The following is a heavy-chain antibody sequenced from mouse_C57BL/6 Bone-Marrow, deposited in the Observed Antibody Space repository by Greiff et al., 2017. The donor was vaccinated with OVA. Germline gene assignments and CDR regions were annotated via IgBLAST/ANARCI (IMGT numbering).Heavy chain of an antibody. V-gene: IGHV5-4*01. CDR1: GFTFSSYA. J-gene: IGHJ3*01. Sequence: EVQVVESGGGLVKPGGSLKLSCAASGFTFSSYAMSWVRQTPEKRLEWVATISDGGSYTYYPDNVKGRFTISRDNAKNNLYLQMSHLKSEDTAMYYCARERVYDSWFAYWGQGTLVTVSA. CDR3: ARERVYDSWFAY. CDR2: ISDGGSYT. D-gene: IGHD2-3*01.